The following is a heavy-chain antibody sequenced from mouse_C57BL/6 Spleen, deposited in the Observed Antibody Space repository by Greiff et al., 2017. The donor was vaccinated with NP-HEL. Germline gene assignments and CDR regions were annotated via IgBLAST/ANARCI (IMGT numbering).Heavy chain of an antibody. J-gene: IGHJ2*01. CDR1: GFTFSDYG. CDR2: ISSGSSTI. D-gene: IGHD3-1*01. Sequence: EVMLVESGGGLVKPGGSLKLSCAASGFTFSDYGMHWVRQAPEKGLEWVAYISSGSSTIYYADTVKGRFTISGDNAKNTLFLQMTSLRSEDTAMYYCSRPSADWYCDYWGQGTTLTVSS. V-gene: IGHV5-17*01. CDR3: SRPSADWYCDY.